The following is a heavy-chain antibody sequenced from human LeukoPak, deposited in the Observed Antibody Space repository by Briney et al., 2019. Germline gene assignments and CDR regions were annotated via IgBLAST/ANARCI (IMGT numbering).Heavy chain of an antibody. CDR1: GYTFTSYG. V-gene: IGHV1-18*01. CDR2: ISAYNGNT. J-gene: IGHJ4*02. D-gene: IGHD3-9*01. CDR3: ARASYDILTGYSGGTDY. Sequence: ASVKVSCKASGYTFTSYGISWVRQAPGQGLEWMGWISAYNGNTNYAQKLQGRVTMTTDTSTSTAYMELRRLRSDDTAVYYCARASYDILTGYSGGTDYWGQGTLVTVSS.